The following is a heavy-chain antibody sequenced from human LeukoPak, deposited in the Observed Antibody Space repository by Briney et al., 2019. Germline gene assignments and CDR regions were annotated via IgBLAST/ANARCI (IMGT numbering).Heavy chain of an antibody. CDR3: ARTSSSWFDAFDI. J-gene: IGHJ3*02. D-gene: IGHD6-13*01. V-gene: IGHV3-7*01. Sequence: PWGSLRLSCAASGFTFSSYWMSWVRQAPGKGLEWVANIKQDGSEKYYVDSVKGRFTISRDNAKNSLYLQMNSLRAEDTAVYYCARTSSSWFDAFDIWGQGTMVTVSS. CDR1: GFTFSSYW. CDR2: IKQDGSEK.